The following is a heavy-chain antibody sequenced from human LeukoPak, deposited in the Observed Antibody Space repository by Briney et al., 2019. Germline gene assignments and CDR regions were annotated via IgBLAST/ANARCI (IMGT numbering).Heavy chain of an antibody. CDR3: ARDPRADAFDI. CDR2: IYYSGST. Sequence: SETLSLTCTVSGGSISSGGYYWSWIRQHPGKGLEWIGYIYYSGSTYYNPSLKSRVTISVDTSKNQFSLKLSSVTAADTAVYYCARDPRADAFDIWGQGTMVTVSS. J-gene: IGHJ3*02. CDR1: GGSISSGGYY. V-gene: IGHV4-31*03.